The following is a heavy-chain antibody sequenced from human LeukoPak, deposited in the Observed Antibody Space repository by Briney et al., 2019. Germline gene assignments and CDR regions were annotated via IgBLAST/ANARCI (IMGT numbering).Heavy chain of an antibody. J-gene: IGHJ6*02. Sequence: SETLSLTCAVYGGSFSGYYWSWIRQPPGKGLEWIGEINHSGSTNYNPSLKSRVTISVDTSKNQFSLKLSSVTAADTAVYYCARGATYYYGSGAQYYYYGMDVWGQGTTVTVSS. CDR2: INHSGST. D-gene: IGHD3-10*01. CDR1: GGSFSGYY. V-gene: IGHV4-34*01. CDR3: ARGATYYYGSGAQYYYYGMDV.